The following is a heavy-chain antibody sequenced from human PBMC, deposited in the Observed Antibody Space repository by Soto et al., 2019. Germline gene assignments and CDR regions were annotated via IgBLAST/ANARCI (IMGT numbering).Heavy chain of an antibody. D-gene: IGHD1-26*01. CDR3: ARNGEWELLSYYYYGMDV. Sequence: PSETLSLTCTVSGGSISSYYWSWIRQPPGKGLEWIGYIYYSGSTNYNPSLKSRVTISVDTTKNQFSLKLSSVTAADTAVYYCARNGEWELLSYYYYGMDVWGQGTTVTVSS. CDR1: GGSISSYY. J-gene: IGHJ6*02. CDR2: IYYSGST. V-gene: IGHV4-59*01.